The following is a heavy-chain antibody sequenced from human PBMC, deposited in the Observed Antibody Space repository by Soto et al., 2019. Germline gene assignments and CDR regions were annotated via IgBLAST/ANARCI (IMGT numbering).Heavy chain of an antibody. Sequence: PSETLSLTCAVHGGSFSGYYCHWIRQPPGKGLEWIGEVNHGGTSNYNPSLKSRAIISVDTSKNQFSLKLTSVTAEDTALYFWASSSFLRSGDLSHGLDVWGQGTTVT. CDR3: ASSSFLRSGDLSHGLDV. V-gene: IGHV4-34*01. CDR2: VNHGGTS. J-gene: IGHJ6*02. D-gene: IGHD3-10*01. CDR1: GGSFSGYY.